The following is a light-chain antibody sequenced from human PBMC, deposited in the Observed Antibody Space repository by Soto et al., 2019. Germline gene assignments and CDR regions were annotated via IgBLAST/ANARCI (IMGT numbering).Light chain of an antibody. J-gene: IGLJ1*01. CDR1: SSNIGAGYD. CDR3: TSFAGSNNDV. CDR2: HNS. Sequence: QSVLTQPPSVSGAPGQRVTISCTGSSSNIGAGYDVHWYQQLPGTAPKLLIYHNSDRPSGVPDRFSGSKSGTSASLAITGLQAEDEADYYCTSFAGSNNDVFGTGTKVTVL. V-gene: IGLV1-40*01.